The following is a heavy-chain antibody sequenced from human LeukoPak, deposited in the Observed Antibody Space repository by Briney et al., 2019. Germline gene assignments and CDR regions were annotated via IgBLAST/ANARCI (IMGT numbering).Heavy chain of an antibody. D-gene: IGHD1-26*01. J-gene: IGHJ1*01. CDR3: ARVGVTTFSLTH. CDR2: ISSSSSTI. CDR1: GXTFSCYG. V-gene: IGHV3-48*02. Sequence: GALRLSFAASGXTFSCYGMNWLRQVPGKGREWVSYISSSSSTIYYADSVKGRFTISRDSAKNSLYLQMNRLTDEDTAVYYCARVGVTTFSLTHWGQGTLVTVSS.